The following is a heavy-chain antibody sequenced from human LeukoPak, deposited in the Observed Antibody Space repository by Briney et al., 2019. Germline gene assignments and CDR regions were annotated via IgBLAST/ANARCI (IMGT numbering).Heavy chain of an antibody. CDR2: ISIGGDTT. D-gene: IGHD5-18*01. J-gene: IGHJ4*02. CDR3: ARDPLYSYGPEDY. Sequence: GGSLRLSCAASGFTFSSHGMCWVRQAPGRGLEWVSSISIGGDTTYSDSVKGRFTISRDNAKNSLYLQMNSLRAEDTALYYCARDPLYSYGPEDYWGQGTLVTVSS. V-gene: IGHV3-23*01. CDR1: GFTFSSHG.